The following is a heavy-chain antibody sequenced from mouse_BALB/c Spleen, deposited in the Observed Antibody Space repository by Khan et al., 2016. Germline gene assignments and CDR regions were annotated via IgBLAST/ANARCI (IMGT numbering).Heavy chain of an antibody. Sequence: QCQLVQSGPELKKPGETVKISCKASGYTFTNYGMNWVKQAPGKGLKWMGWINTNTGEPIYAEEFKGRFAFSLETSASTAYLQINNLKNEDTATYFCARSGYGNPFDYWGQGIILTVSS. V-gene: IGHV9-3*02. CDR3: ARSGYGNPFDY. D-gene: IGHD2-10*02. CDR1: GYTFTNYG. CDR2: INTNTGEP. J-gene: IGHJ2*01.